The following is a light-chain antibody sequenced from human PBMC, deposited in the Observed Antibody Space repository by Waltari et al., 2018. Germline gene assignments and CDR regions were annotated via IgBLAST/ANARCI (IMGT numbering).Light chain of an antibody. J-gene: IGLJ3*02. CDR1: SRDVGGYDS. V-gene: IGLV2-11*01. Sequence: QSALTQPRSVSGSPGQSVTISCTGTSRDVGGYDSVSWYQQHPGKAPKLMIYDVSKRPSGVPDRFSGSKSGNTASLTISGFQAEDEADYYCCSYAGSYTWVFGGGTKLTVL. CDR2: DVS. CDR3: CSYAGSYTWV.